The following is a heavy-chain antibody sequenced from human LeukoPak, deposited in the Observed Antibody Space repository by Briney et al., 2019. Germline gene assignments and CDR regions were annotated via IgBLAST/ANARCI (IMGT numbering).Heavy chain of an antibody. CDR3: ARALSITSAGPGY. V-gene: IGHV4-59*01. D-gene: IGHD6-13*01. CDR2: IHYSGNS. J-gene: IGHJ4*02. Sequence: SETLSLTCTVSGGSISSYYWSWIRQPPGKGLEWIAYIHYSGNSNYNPSLRSRATISEDTSKNQFSLKLSSVTAADTAVYHCARALSITSAGPGYWGQGTLVTVSS. CDR1: GGSISSYY.